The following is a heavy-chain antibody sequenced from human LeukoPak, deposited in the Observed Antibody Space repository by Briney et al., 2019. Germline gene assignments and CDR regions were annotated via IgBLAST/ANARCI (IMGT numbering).Heavy chain of an antibody. Sequence: ASVKVSFKASGYTCTCCFIHYVRLAPGQGLEWMGWIDLNSGNIRYSKTFKDRVTMTRDTSTNPAYMELSWLRSDDTAVYYCARSAYNYGYVYFDHWGQGTLVIVSS. V-gene: IGHV1-2*02. J-gene: IGHJ4*02. CDR2: IDLNSGNI. CDR1: GYTCTCCF. CDR3: ARSAYNYGYVYFDH. D-gene: IGHD5-18*01.